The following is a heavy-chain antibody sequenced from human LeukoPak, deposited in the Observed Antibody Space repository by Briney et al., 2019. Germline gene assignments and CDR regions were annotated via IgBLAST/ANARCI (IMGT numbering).Heavy chain of an antibody. D-gene: IGHD2-21*02. V-gene: IGHV4-39*07. CDR1: GGSISSSSYY. J-gene: IGHJ6*02. CDR3: ARDCGGDCSYGMDV. Sequence: SETLSLTCTVSGGSISSSSYYWGCIRQPPGKGLECIGSIYYSGSTYYNPSLKSRVTISVDTSKNQFSLKLSSVTAADTAVYYCARDCGGDCSYGMDVWGQGTTVTVSS. CDR2: IYYSGST.